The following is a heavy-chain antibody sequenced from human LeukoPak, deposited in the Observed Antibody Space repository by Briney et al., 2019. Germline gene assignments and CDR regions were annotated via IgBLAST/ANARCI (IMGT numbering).Heavy chain of an antibody. V-gene: IGHV2-5*02. Sequence: SGPTLVNPTPTLTLTCTFSGFSLTTSGVGVGWIRQPPGKAMEWPALIYWDNDKPSSPSLRSRLTITKGTSKNQVVLTLTNMDPVDTATYYCAHYNGQCITFDYWGQGTPVTVSS. CDR3: AHYNGQCITFDY. CDR2: IYWDNDK. J-gene: IGHJ4*02. CDR1: GFSLTTSGVG. D-gene: IGHD1-14*01.